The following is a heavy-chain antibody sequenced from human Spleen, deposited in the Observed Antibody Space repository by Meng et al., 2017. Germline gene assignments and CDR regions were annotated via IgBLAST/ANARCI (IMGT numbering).Heavy chain of an antibody. D-gene: IGHD3-16*01. V-gene: IGHV1-8*01. J-gene: IGHJ5*02. CDR3: AREGWGISSYWFDH. CDR2: MNTNNDNT. Sequence: ASVKVSCKASGYTFTSYDINWVLQAPGQGLEWMGWMNTNNDNTGYAQKFQGRVTLTRDTSISTAYMELRRLTPEDTAVYYCAREGWGISSYWFDHWGQGTLVTVSS. CDR1: GYTFTSYD.